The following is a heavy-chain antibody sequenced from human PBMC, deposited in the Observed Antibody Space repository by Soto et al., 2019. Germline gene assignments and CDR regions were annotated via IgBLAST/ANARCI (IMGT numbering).Heavy chain of an antibody. CDR1: GFIFTNFW. V-gene: IGHV3-74*01. CDR3: AKDSWYFDL. Sequence: WVSLRLSCEASGFIFTNFWMHWVRQVPGKGLVWVSRIDTSGSSTSYADSVKGRFTISRDNAKNTVSLQMNSLRAEDTGVYYCAKDSWYFDLWSQGSLVTVSS. CDR2: IDTSGSST. D-gene: IGHD6-13*01. J-gene: IGHJ4*02.